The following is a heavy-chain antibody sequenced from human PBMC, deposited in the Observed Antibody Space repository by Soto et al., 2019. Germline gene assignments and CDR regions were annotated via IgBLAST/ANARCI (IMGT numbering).Heavy chain of an antibody. V-gene: IGHV3-33*01. J-gene: IGHJ6*02. D-gene: IGHD3-16*01. Sequence: QVQLVESGGGVVQPGRSLRLSCAASGFTFSSYGMHWVRQAPGKGLEWVAVIWYDGSNKYYADSVKGRFTISRDNSKNTLYLQMNSLRAEDTAVYYCARDLVRPLGFYYYYGMNVWGQWTTVTVSS. CDR1: GFTFSSYG. CDR3: ARDLVRPLGFYYYYGMNV. CDR2: IWYDGSNK.